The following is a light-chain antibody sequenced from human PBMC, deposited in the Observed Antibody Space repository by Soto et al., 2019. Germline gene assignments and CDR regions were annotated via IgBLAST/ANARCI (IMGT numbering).Light chain of an antibody. V-gene: IGKV3-11*01. CDR1: QNISSY. CDR2: DVS. CDR3: QQRSNWPRT. J-gene: IGKJ1*01. Sequence: EIVFAQFSVTLSLSPGERATLSCRASQNISSYLIWYQQKPGQAPRLLMYDVSNRATGIPARFSGSGSGTDFTLTISSLEPEDLAVYYCQQRSNWPRTFGQGTKVDIK.